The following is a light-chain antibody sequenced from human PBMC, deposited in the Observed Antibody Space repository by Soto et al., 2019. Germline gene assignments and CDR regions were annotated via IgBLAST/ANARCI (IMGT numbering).Light chain of an antibody. CDR2: KAS. CDR3: QQYNSYTIT. Sequence: DIQMTQSPSTLSASVGDRVTITCRASQSISDWLAWYQQKPGKAPKLLIYKASGLESGVPSRFSGSGSGTAFTLAITSLQPDDFATYYCQQYNSYTITFGQGTRLEIK. CDR1: QSISDW. J-gene: IGKJ5*01. V-gene: IGKV1-5*03.